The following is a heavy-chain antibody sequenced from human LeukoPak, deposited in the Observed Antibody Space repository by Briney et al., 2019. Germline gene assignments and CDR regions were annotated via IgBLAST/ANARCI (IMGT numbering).Heavy chain of an antibody. D-gene: IGHD4-23*01. V-gene: IGHV3-7*01. CDR3: ARSRWPEDL. J-gene: IGHJ5*02. Sequence: GGSLTLSCAASGFTFTGFFMSWLRQAPGKGLEWVANINRDGTETYYVGSVKGRFTISIDNAKDSVFLQMNSLRTEDTAIYYCARSRWPEDLWGRGTLVTVSS. CDR1: GFTFTGFF. CDR2: INRDGTET.